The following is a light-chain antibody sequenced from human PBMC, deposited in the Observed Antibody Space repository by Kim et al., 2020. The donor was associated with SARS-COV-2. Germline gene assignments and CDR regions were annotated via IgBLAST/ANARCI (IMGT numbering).Light chain of an antibody. CDR2: GAF. CDR1: QSISNN. V-gene: IGKV3-15*01. CDR3: QQYDNWPLT. Sequence: EVVMTQSPATLSVSPGERATLSCRASQSISNNLVWYQQKPGQAPRLLVYGAFTRATGIPARFSGSGSGTEFTLIINSLQSADFAVYYCQQYDNWPLTFGGGTKVDIK. J-gene: IGKJ4*01.